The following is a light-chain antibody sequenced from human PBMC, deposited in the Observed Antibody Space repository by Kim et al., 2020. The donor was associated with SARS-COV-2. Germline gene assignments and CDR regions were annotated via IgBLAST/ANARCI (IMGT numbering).Light chain of an antibody. CDR2: DVS. CDR1: GGEVGAYKY. Sequence: GRSGTISCRGTGGEVGAYKYVSWYQQHPGKAPKFIIYDVSERPSGVPDRFSGSKSGNTASLTISGLQAEDEADYYCYSYGGGYTWVFGGGTKVTVL. J-gene: IGLJ3*02. CDR3: YSYGGGYTWV. V-gene: IGLV2-11*01.